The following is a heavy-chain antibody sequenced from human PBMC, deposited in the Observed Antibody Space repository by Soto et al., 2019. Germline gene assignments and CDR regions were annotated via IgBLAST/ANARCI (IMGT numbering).Heavy chain of an antibody. CDR3: ARVRTETPVVVSKYGMDV. Sequence: GGSLRLSCAASGFTFSSYAMHWVRQAPGKGLEWVAVISYDGSNKYYADSVKGRFTISRDNSKNTLYLQMNSLRAADTAVYYCARVRTETPVVVSKYGMDVWGQGTTVTVSS. D-gene: IGHD2-21*01. CDR2: ISYDGSNK. J-gene: IGHJ6*02. V-gene: IGHV3-30-3*01. CDR1: GFTFSSYA.